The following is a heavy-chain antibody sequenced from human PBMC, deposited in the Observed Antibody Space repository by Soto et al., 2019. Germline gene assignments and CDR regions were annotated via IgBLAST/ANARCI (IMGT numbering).Heavy chain of an antibody. J-gene: IGHJ6*02. D-gene: IGHD3-10*01. V-gene: IGHV3-21*01. Sequence: EVQLVESGGGLVKPGGSLRLSCAASGFIFDIYSMTWVRQAPGKGLEWVSSISSSSSYIYYADSVKGRFTISRDNAENSLYLQMSSLRADDTAVYYCARDRGAASDIRYYYYGIDVWGQWTTVTVSS. CDR3: ARDRGAASDIRYYYYGIDV. CDR2: ISSSSSYI. CDR1: GFIFDIYS.